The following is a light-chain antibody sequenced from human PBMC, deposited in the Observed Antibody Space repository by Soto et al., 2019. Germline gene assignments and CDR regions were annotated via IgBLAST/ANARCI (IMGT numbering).Light chain of an antibody. CDR2: SAS. V-gene: IGKV3-15*01. CDR3: QHYESWPRYT. Sequence: EIVMTQSPATLSVSPGEIATLSCRASQSVSSNLAWYQQKPGQAPRLLIHSASTRATGVPVRFSGSGSGTEFTLTISSLRSEDFAFYYCQHYESWPRYTFGQGTKVDIK. CDR1: QSVSSN. J-gene: IGKJ2*01.